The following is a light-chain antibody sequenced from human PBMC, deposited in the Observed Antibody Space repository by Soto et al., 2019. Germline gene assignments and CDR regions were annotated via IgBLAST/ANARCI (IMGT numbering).Light chain of an antibody. CDR2: DVS. V-gene: IGLV2-14*01. CDR3: SSYTTGTTWV. Sequence: QSALTQPASVSGSPGQSITISCTGTSSDVGRYNYVSWHQQHPGKAPKLLIFDVSNRPSGVSDRFSGSKSGNTASLTISGLHAEDEADYYCSSYTTGTTWVFGGGTKLT. J-gene: IGLJ3*02. CDR1: SSDVGRYNY.